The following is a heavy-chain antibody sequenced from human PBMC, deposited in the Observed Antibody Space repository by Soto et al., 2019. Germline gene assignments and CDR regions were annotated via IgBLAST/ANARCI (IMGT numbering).Heavy chain of an antibody. D-gene: IGHD3-10*01. CDR3: ARDFHGSGSYYT. CDR2: IYSGGST. J-gene: IGHJ5*02. V-gene: IGHV3-53*01. CDR1: GFTVSSNY. Sequence: GGSLRLSCAASGFTVSSNYMSWVRQAPGKGLEWVSVIYSGGSTYYADSVKGRFTISRDNSKNTLYLQMNSLRAEDTAVYYCARDFHGSGSYYTWGQGTLVTVSS.